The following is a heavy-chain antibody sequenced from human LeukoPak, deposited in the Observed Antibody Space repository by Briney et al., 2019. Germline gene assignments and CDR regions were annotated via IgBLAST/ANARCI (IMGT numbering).Heavy chain of an antibody. CDR2: ITHGGST. J-gene: IGHJ4*02. V-gene: IGHV4-34*01. CDR3: ARGPPTEYYGSGGYYYFGY. CDR1: GGSFSGYF. Sequence: SETLSLTCAVYGGSFSGYFWAWIRQPPGKGLEWIGEITHGGSTNYNPSLKGRVTISLDTSKNQFSLKVSSVTAADTAVYYCARGPPTEYYGSGGYYYFGYWGQGTQVTVSS. D-gene: IGHD3-22*01.